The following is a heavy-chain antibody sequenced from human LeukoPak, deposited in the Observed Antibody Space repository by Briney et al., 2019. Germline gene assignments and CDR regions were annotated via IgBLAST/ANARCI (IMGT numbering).Heavy chain of an antibody. Sequence: ASVKVSCKASGYTFTSYPSSWVRQAPGQGLEWMGWISAYNGNTNYAQKLQGRVTMTTDTSTSTAYMELRSLRSDDTALYYCARARGSWNDGSLDYWGQGTLVTVSS. D-gene: IGHD1-1*01. CDR2: ISAYNGNT. J-gene: IGHJ4*02. V-gene: IGHV1-18*01. CDR1: GYTFTSYP. CDR3: ARARGSWNDGSLDY.